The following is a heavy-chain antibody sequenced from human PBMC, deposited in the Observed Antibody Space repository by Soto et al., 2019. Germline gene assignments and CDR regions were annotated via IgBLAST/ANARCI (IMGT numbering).Heavy chain of an antibody. Sequence: PRGSLRLSCAASGFTFHNYWMGWVRQTPDKGLEWVANIKPDGSEKYYVDSVKGRFTISRDNAKNSLYLQMNSLRAEDTAVYYCARENYFDYWGQGTLVTVSS. J-gene: IGHJ4*02. CDR3: ARENYFDY. CDR1: GFTFHNYW. V-gene: IGHV3-7*01. CDR2: IKPDGSEK.